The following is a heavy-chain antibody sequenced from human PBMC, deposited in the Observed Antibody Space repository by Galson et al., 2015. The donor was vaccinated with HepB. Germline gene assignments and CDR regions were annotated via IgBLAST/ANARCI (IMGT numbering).Heavy chain of an antibody. D-gene: IGHD3-22*01. Sequence: SLRLSCAASTFIFSTYSMDWVRQAPGKGLEWVSYISSGSITIYYADSVKGRFTISRDNAKNSLYLQMNSLRAEDTAVYYCVFIRGYHLKPLDYWGQGTLVTVSS. CDR2: ISSGSITI. CDR1: TFIFSTYS. CDR3: VFIRGYHLKPLDY. V-gene: IGHV3-48*04. J-gene: IGHJ4*02.